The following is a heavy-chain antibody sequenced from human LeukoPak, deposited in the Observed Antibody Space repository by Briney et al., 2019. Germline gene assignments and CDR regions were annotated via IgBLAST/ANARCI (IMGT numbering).Heavy chain of an antibody. CDR3: ARGDGSGSYYEVDAFDI. Sequence: PSETLSLTCTVSGGSISSSSYYWSWIRQPPGKGLEWIGYIYYSGSTNYNPSLKSRVTISVDTSKNQFSLKLSSVTAADTAVYYCARGDGSGSYYEVDAFDIWGQGTMVTVSS. D-gene: IGHD1-26*01. J-gene: IGHJ3*02. CDR1: GGSISSSSYY. V-gene: IGHV4-61*01. CDR2: IYYSGST.